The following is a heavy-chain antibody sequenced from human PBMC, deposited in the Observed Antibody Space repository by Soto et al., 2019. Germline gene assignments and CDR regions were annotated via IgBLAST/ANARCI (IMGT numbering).Heavy chain of an antibody. CDR3: ARDDVDTAMPDGMDV. J-gene: IGHJ6*02. CDR2: IIPIFGTA. CDR1: GGTFSSYA. D-gene: IGHD5-18*01. Sequence: QVQLVRSGAEVKKPGSSVKVSCKASGGTFSSYAISWVRQAPGQGLEWMGGIIPIFGTANYAQKFQGRVTITADESTSTAYMELGSLRSEATAVYYCARDDVDTAMPDGMDVWGQGTTVTVSS. V-gene: IGHV1-69*12.